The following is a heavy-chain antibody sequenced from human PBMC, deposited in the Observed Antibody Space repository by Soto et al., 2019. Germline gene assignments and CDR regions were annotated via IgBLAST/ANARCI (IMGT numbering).Heavy chain of an antibody. J-gene: IGHJ4*02. Sequence: QVQLQQWGAGLLKPSETLSLTCAVYGGSFSGYYWSWIRQPPGKGLEWIGEINHSGSTNYNPSLKSRVTISVDTAKNQFSLKLSSVTAADTAVYYCARLGIRDYWGQGTLVTVSS. CDR3: ARLGIRDY. CDR2: INHSGST. D-gene: IGHD3-16*01. V-gene: IGHV4-34*01. CDR1: GGSFSGYY.